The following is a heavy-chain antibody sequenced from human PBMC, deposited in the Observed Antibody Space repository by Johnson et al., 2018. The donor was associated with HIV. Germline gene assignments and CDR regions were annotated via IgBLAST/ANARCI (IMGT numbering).Heavy chain of an antibody. V-gene: IGHV3-23*04. CDR1: GFTFSSYA. D-gene: IGHD3-22*01. Sequence: VQLVESGGGLVQPGGSLRFSCAVSGFTFSSYAMSWVRQAPGKGLEWVSAISGSGGSTYYPGSVKGRFTISRENAKNSLYLQMTSLRAGDTAVYYCARGLSSGYSGYAFDIWGQGTMVTVSS. CDR2: ISGSGGST. CDR3: ARGLSSGYSGYAFDI. J-gene: IGHJ3*02.